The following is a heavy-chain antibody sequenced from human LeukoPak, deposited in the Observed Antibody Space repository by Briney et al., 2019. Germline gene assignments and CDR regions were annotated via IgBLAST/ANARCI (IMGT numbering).Heavy chain of an antibody. D-gene: IGHD1-1*01. CDR2: INPNSGGT. J-gene: IGHJ6*02. CDR1: GYTFTGYY. CDR3: ARTTSLNYGMDV. Sequence: GASVTVSFTASGYTFTGYYMHWVRQAPGQGLEWMGWINPNSGGTNYAQKFQGWVTMTRDTSISTAYMELSRLRSDDTAVYYCARTTSLNYGMDVWGQGTTVTVSS. V-gene: IGHV1-2*04.